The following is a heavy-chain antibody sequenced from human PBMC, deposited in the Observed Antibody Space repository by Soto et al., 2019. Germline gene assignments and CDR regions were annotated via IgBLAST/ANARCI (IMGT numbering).Heavy chain of an antibody. Sequence: QVQLQESGPGLVKPSQTLSLTCTVSGGSISSGDYYWSWIRQPPGKGLEWIGYIYYSGSTYYNPSLKSRVTISVDTSKNQFSLKLSSVTAADTAVYYCARDRRYYDSSGYPTTGGFDYWGQGTLVTVSS. J-gene: IGHJ4*02. CDR3: ARDRRYYDSSGYPTTGGFDY. D-gene: IGHD3-22*01. CDR2: IYYSGST. CDR1: GGSISSGDYY. V-gene: IGHV4-30-4*01.